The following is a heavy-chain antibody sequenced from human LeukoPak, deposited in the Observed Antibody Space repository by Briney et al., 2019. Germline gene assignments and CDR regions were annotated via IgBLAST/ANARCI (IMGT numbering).Heavy chain of an antibody. D-gene: IGHD3-3*01. V-gene: IGHV1-2*02. J-gene: IGHJ4*02. CDR3: TRAYDFSSGYYFDY. CDR1: GYSFTDYY. Sequence: ASVKVSCKASGYSFTDYYIHWVRQAPGQGLESMGWINPNSGGTSYAQKFQGRVTMTRDPSISTAYMDLSRLRSDDTSVYYCTRAYDFSSGYYFDYWGQGTLFTVSS. CDR2: INPNSGGT.